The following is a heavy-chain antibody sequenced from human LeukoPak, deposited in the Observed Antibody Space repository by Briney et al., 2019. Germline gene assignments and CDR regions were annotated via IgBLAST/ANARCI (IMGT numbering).Heavy chain of an antibody. V-gene: IGHV3-74*01. J-gene: IGHJ3*02. CDR3: ARVGIAAARSAFDI. D-gene: IGHD6-13*01. CDR2: INTDGSST. CDR1: GFTFSSYW. Sequence: GGSLRLSCAASGFTFSSYWMHWVRQAPGKGLVWVSRINTDGSSTSYADSVKGRFTISRDNAKDTLYLQMNSLRAEDTAVYYCARVGIAAARSAFDIWGQGTMVTVSS.